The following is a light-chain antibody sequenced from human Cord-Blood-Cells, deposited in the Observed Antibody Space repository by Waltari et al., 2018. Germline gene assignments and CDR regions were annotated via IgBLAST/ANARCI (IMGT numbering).Light chain of an antibody. Sequence: SSALTQDPAVSVALGQPVRITCQGDSLRSHYASWDQHKPGQAPVLVIYGKNNRPSGIPDRFSGSSSGNTASLTITGAQAEDEADYYCNSRDSRVFGGGTKLTVL. CDR3: NSRDSRV. CDR1: SLRSHY. J-gene: IGLJ2*01. V-gene: IGLV3-19*01. CDR2: GKN.